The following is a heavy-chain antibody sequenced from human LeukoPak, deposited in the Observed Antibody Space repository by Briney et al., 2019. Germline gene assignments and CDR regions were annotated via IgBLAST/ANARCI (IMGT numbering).Heavy chain of an antibody. J-gene: IGHJ4*02. D-gene: IGHD2-15*01. CDR1: GGSISSYY. V-gene: IGHV4-59*08. Sequence: PSETLSLTCTVSGGSISSYYWSWIRQPPGKGLEWIGYIYYSGSTNYNPSLKSRVTISVDTSKNQFSLKLSSVTAADTAVYYCARLRLHKAAGLWYFDYWGQGTLVTVSS. CDR3: ARLRLHKAAGLWYFDY. CDR2: IYYSGST.